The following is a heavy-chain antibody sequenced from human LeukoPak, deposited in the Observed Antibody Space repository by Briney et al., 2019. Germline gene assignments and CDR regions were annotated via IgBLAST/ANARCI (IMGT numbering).Heavy chain of an antibody. D-gene: IGHD3-10*01. CDR2: IIPIFGTA. CDR3: AKDIGPPLVRGAPPAFDY. Sequence: ASVKVSCKASGGTFSSYAISWVRQAPGQGLEWMGGIIPIFGTANYAQKFQGRVTITADESTSTAYMELSSLRTEDTALYYCAKDIGPPLVRGAPPAFDYWGQGTLVTVSS. V-gene: IGHV1-69*13. CDR1: GGTFSSYA. J-gene: IGHJ4*02.